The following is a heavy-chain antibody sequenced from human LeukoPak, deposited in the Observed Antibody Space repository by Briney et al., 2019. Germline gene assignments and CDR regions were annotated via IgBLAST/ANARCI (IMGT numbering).Heavy chain of an antibody. V-gene: IGHV4-59*12. CDR2: IYYSGST. Sequence: PSETLSLTCTVSGGSISSYYWSWIRQPPGKGLEWIGYIYYSGSTNYNPSLKSRVTISVDTSKNQFSLKLSSVTAADTAVYYCARSLGSVSIDYWGQGTLVTVSS. D-gene: IGHD1-26*01. CDR1: GGSISSYY. CDR3: ARSLGSVSIDY. J-gene: IGHJ4*02.